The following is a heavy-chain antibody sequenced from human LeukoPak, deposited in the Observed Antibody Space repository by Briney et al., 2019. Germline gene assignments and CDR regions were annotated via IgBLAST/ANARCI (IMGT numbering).Heavy chain of an antibody. CDR3: AKDGSWGDYYFYFYIDV. CDR2: VSASGHYT. Sequence: GGSLRLSCEGSGFTFSNSAMGWVRQAPGKGLEWVSGVSASGHYTYYADSAKGRFTISRDNSKNTLYLQMNSLRAEDTALYYCAKDGSWGDYYFYFYIDVWGKGTTVTVSS. D-gene: IGHD3-16*01. CDR1: GFTFSNSA. J-gene: IGHJ6*03. V-gene: IGHV3-23*01.